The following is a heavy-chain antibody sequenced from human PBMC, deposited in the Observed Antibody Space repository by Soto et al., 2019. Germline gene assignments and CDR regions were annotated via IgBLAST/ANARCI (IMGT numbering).Heavy chain of an antibody. CDR1: GGSISSGGY. CDR3: ARDRGSYGMDV. Sequence: SETLSLTCTVSGGSISSGGYWSWVLQRPGKGLEWIGYIYSSGSTYYSPSLVSRTSISIDTSKNQFSLKMSSVTAADTAVYYCARDRGSYGMDVWGQGTTVTVSS. CDR2: IYSSGST. V-gene: IGHV4-31*03. J-gene: IGHJ6*02.